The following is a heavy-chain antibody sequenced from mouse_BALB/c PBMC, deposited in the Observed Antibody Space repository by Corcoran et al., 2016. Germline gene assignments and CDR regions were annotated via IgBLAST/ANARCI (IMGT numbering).Heavy chain of an antibody. V-gene: IGHV14-3*02. CDR1: GFNLKDTY. CDR2: IDPANGTT. Sequence: EVQLQQSGAELMKQGASVKLSCTASGFNLKDTYMHWVKQRPEQGLECIGRIDPANGTTKYDPKFQGKATITADTSSNTAYLQLSSVTSEDTTVYYGARWGWYVDVWGAGTKVTVSS. J-gene: IGHJ1*01. CDR3: ARWGWYVDV.